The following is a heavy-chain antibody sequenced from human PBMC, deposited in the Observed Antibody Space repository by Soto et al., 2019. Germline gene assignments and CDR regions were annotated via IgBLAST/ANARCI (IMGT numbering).Heavy chain of an antibody. V-gene: IGHV3-30*18. CDR2: ISYDGSNK. Sequence: QVQLVESGGGVVQPGRSLRLSCAASGFTFSSYGMHWVRQAPGKGLEWVAVISYDGSNKYYADSVKGRFTISRDNSKNPLYLQMNSLRAEDTAVYYCAKDLVWNDVSYFDYWGQGTLVTVSS. CDR1: GFTFSSYG. J-gene: IGHJ4*02. CDR3: AKDLVWNDVSYFDY. D-gene: IGHD1-1*01.